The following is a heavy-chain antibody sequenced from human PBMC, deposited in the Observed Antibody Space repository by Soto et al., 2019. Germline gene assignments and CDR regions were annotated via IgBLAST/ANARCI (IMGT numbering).Heavy chain of an antibody. Sequence: QVQLVESGGGVVQPGRSLRLSCAASGFTFSSYGMHWVRQAPGKGLEWVAVIWYDGSNKYYADSVKGRFTISRDNSKNTRYLQMNSLRAEDTAVYYCARSPLDGVVVVAATQPSWFDPWGQGTLVTVSS. D-gene: IGHD2-15*01. CDR3: ARSPLDGVVVVAATQPSWFDP. J-gene: IGHJ5*02. CDR2: IWYDGSNK. CDR1: GFTFSSYG. V-gene: IGHV3-33*01.